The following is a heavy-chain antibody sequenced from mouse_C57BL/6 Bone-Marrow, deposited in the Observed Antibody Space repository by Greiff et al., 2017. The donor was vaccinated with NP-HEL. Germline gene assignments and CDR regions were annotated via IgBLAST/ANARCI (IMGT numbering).Heavy chain of an antibody. V-gene: IGHV2-9*01. Sequence: QVQLKESGPGLVAPSQSLSISCTVSGFSLTSYGVDWVRQPPGKGLEWLGVIWGGGSTNYNSALMSRLSISKDNSKGQVFLQMNSLQTDDTAMYYCAKHGGDSNYAGAWFAYWGQGTLVTVSA. CDR2: IWGGGST. J-gene: IGHJ3*01. D-gene: IGHD2-5*01. CDR3: AKHGGDSNYAGAWFAY. CDR1: GFSLTSYG.